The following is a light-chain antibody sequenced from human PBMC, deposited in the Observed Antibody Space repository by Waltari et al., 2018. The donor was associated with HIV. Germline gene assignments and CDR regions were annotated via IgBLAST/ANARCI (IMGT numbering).Light chain of an antibody. CDR3: AAWDDSLSAWV. V-gene: IGLV1-47*02. J-gene: IGLJ3*02. CDR1: SSNIGSNY. Sequence: QSVLTQPPSASGTPGQRVSISCSGSSSNIGSNYVYWYLQLPGTAPKLLMYSNGEWPSGVPDRFSGSKSGTSASLAISGFRSEDEADYYCAAWDDSLSAWVFGGGTKLTVL. CDR2: SNG.